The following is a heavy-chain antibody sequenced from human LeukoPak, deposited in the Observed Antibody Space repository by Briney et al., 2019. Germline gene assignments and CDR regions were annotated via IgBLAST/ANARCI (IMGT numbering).Heavy chain of an antibody. J-gene: IGHJ4*02. V-gene: IGHV3-48*03. CDR3: ACLRGPSDY. CDR2: ISSSGSTI. CDR1: GFTFSSYE. D-gene: IGHD4-17*01. Sequence: GGSLRLSCAASGFTFSSYEMHWVRQAPGKGLEWVSYISSSGSTIYYADSVKGRFTISRDNAKNSLYLQMNSLRAEDTAVYFCACLRGPSDYWGQGTLVTVSS.